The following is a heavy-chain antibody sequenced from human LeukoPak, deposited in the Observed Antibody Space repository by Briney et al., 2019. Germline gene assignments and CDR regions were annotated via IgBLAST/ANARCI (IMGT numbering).Heavy chain of an antibody. D-gene: IGHD6-13*01. V-gene: IGHV3-7*05. Sequence: PGGSLRLSCAASGFTFSTYWMSWVRQAPGKGLEWVSNIKEEGSEKNYVDSVKGRFTIPRDNAKNSLCVQMNSLRAEDTAVYYCARVSASWSNFDYWGQGTLVTVSS. CDR3: ARVSASWSNFDY. CDR1: GFTFSTYW. CDR2: IKEEGSEK. J-gene: IGHJ4*02.